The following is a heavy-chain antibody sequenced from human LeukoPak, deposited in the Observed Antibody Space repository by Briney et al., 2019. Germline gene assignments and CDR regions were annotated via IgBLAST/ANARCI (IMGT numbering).Heavy chain of an antibody. J-gene: IGHJ3*02. CDR1: GFSFPSYG. Sequence: ASVKVSCKASGFSFPSYGISWVRQAPGQGLEWIGWITAYDGDTNYAEKFQGRVTMATDASTSTASMELWSLRSDDTAVYYCARDWQLPSGPDVFDIWGQGTVVTVSS. CDR3: ARDWQLPSGPDVFDI. V-gene: IGHV1-18*01. D-gene: IGHD1-1*01. CDR2: ITAYDGDT.